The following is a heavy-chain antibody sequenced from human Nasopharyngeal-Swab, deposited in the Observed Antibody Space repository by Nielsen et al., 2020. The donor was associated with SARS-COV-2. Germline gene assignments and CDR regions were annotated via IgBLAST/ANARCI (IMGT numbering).Heavy chain of an antibody. Sequence: WVRQAPGQGLEWMGGIIPIFVTANYAQKFQDRVTITADESTSTAYMELSSLRSEDTAVYYCARGFWGRTTGTTRYDAFDIWGQGTMVTVSS. V-gene: IGHV1-69*01. J-gene: IGHJ3*02. D-gene: IGHD1-1*01. CDR3: ARGFWGRTTGTTRYDAFDI. CDR2: IIPIFVTA.